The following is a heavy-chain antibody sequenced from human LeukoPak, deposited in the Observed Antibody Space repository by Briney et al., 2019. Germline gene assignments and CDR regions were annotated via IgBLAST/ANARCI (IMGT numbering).Heavy chain of an antibody. J-gene: IGHJ4*02. CDR2: INHSGST. D-gene: IGHD3-16*01. V-gene: IGHV4-34*01. Sequence: PPETLSLTCAVYGGSFSGYYWSWIRQPPGKGLEWIGEINHSGSTNYNPSLKSRVTISVDTSKNQFSLKLTSVTAADTAVYYCARCLYYGRYYFDYWRQGTLVTVSS. CDR3: ARCLYYGRYYFDY. CDR1: GGSFSGYY.